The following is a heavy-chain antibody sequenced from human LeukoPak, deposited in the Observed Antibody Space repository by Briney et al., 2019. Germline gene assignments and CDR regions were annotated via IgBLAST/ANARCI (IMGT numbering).Heavy chain of an antibody. Sequence: ASVKVSFKASGYTFTSYYMHWVRQAPGQGLEWMGIINPSGGSTSYAQKFQGRVTMTRDTSTSTVYMELSSLRSEDTAVYYCARDRGYCSSTSCSGTFDPWGQGTLVAVSS. CDR2: INPSGGST. CDR3: ARDRGYCSSTSCSGTFDP. D-gene: IGHD2-2*01. J-gene: IGHJ5*02. CDR1: GYTFTSYY. V-gene: IGHV1-46*01.